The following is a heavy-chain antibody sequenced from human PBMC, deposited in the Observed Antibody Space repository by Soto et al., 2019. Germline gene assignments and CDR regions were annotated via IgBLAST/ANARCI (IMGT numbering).Heavy chain of an antibody. CDR1: GDSVSSNSAA. J-gene: IGHJ6*02. CDR3: ARDRYYSNYYYYGMDV. D-gene: IGHD4-4*01. V-gene: IGHV6-1*01. CDR2: TYYRSKWYN. Sequence: SQTLSLTCAISGDSVSSNSAAWDWIRQSPSRGLEWLGRTYYRSKWYNDYAVSVKSRITINPDTSKNQFSLQLNSVTPEDTAVYYCARDRYYSNYYYYGMDVWGQGTTVTVSS.